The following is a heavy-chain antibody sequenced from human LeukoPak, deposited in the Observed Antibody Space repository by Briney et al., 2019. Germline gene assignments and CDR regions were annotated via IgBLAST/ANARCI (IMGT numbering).Heavy chain of an antibody. D-gene: IGHD6-19*01. CDR2: INPNSGGT. Sequence: ASVKVSCKASGYTFTGYYMHWVRQAPGQGLEWMGWINPNSGGTNYAQKFQGRVTMTRDTSISTAYMELSRLKSDDTAVYYCARVAALAGIGWGDFDYWGQGTLVTVSS. CDR1: GYTFTGYY. V-gene: IGHV1-2*02. J-gene: IGHJ4*02. CDR3: ARVAALAGIGWGDFDY.